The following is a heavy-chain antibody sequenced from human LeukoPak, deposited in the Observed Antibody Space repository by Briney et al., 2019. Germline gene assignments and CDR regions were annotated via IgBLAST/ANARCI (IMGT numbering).Heavy chain of an antibody. CDR1: GFTFSSYA. D-gene: IGHD3-22*01. J-gene: IGHJ4*02. CDR2: ISYDGSNK. Sequence: GRSLRLSCAASGFTFSSYAMHWVRQAPGKGLEWVAVISYDGSNKYYADSVKGRFTISRDNSKNTLYLQMNSLRAEDTAVYYCARDRTYYDSSGYGAYYFDYWGQGTLVTVSS. V-gene: IGHV3-30-3*01. CDR3: ARDRTYYDSSGYGAYYFDY.